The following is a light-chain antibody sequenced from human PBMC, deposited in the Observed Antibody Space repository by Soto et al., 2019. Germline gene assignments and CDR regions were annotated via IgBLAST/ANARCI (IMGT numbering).Light chain of an antibody. CDR2: GAS. CDR3: QQYGSSPPYT. Sequence: IVLKQSPGTLSLSPGERATLSCRASQSVSSSYLAWYQQKPGQAPRLLIYGASSRATGIPDRFSGSRSGTDFTLTISRLEPEDVSVYYCQQYGSSPPYTFGQGTKLEIK. CDR1: QSVSSSY. V-gene: IGKV3-20*01. J-gene: IGKJ2*01.